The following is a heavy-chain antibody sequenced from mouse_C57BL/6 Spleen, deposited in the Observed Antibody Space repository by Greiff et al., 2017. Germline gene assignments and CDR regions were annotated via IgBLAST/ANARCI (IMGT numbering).Heavy chain of an antibody. Sequence: VQLQQSGAELVKPGASVKISCKASGYAFSSYWMNWVKQRPGKGLEWIGQIYPGDGDTNYNGKFKGKATLTADKSSSTAYMQLSSLTSEDSAVYFCARPAHYYAMDYWGQGTSVTVSS. V-gene: IGHV1-80*01. CDR1: GYAFSSYW. CDR2: IYPGDGDT. J-gene: IGHJ4*01. CDR3: ARPAHYYAMDY.